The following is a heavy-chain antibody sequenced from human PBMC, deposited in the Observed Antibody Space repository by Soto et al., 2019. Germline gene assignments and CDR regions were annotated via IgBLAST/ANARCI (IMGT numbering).Heavy chain of an antibody. V-gene: IGHV3-9*01. CDR1: GFTFDDYA. D-gene: IGHD4-17*01. J-gene: IGHJ4*02. CDR2: ISWHSGSI. CDR3: AKAPDYGDYVDY. Sequence: EVQLVESGGGLVQPGRSLRLSCAASGFTFDDYAMHWVRQAPGKGLEWVSGISWHSGSIGYADSVKGRFTISRDNAKNSLYLQMNSLRAEDTALYYCAKAPDYGDYVDYWGQGTLVTVSS.